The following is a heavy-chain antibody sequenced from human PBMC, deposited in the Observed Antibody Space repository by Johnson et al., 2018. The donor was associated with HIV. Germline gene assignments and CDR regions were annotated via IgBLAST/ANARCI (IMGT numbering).Heavy chain of an antibody. V-gene: IGHV3-13*01. CDR1: GFTFSSYA. CDR2: IGTAGDT. D-gene: IGHD6-13*01. Sequence: VQLVESGGGLVQPGGSLRLSCAASGFTFSSYAMSWVRQAPGKGLEWVSAIGTAGDTYYPGSVKGRFTISRENAKNSLYLQMNSLRAGDTAVYYCARGVPIAAAGHDAFDIWGQGTMVTVSS. CDR3: ARGVPIAAAGHDAFDI. J-gene: IGHJ3*02.